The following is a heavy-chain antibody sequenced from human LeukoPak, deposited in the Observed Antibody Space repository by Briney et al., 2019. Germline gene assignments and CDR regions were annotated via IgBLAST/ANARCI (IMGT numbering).Heavy chain of an antibody. J-gene: IGHJ3*02. Sequence: PGGSLRLSCAASGFTFSSYSMNWVRQAPGKGLEWVSSISSSSSYIYYADSVKGRFTISRDNAKNSLYLQMNSLRAEDTAVYYCAKERAYQLLYRVDALDIWGQGTMVTVSS. CDR3: AKERAYQLLYRVDALDI. CDR1: GFTFSSYS. V-gene: IGHV3-21*01. CDR2: ISSSSSYI. D-gene: IGHD2-2*02.